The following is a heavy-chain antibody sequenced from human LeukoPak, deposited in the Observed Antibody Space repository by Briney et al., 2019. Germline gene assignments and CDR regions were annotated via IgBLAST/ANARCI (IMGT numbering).Heavy chain of an antibody. D-gene: IGHD5-12*01. J-gene: IGHJ4*02. CDR1: GGSISSSY. CDR3: ARRRYSGYDFFFDS. CDR2: ISSTGST. Sequence: SETLSLTCTVSGGSISSSYWNWIRQSPEKGLEWIGYISSTGSTDYNPFLRGRVTISGDTSKNQFSLKLNFVTAADTAVYYCARRRYSGYDFFFDSWGQGALVTVSS. V-gene: IGHV4-4*09.